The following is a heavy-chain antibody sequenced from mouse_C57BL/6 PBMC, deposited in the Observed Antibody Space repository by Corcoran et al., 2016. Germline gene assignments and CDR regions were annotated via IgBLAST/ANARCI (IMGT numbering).Heavy chain of an antibody. V-gene: IGHV1-81*01. J-gene: IGHJ1*03. D-gene: IGHD2-1*01. CDR1: GYTFTSYG. CDR2: IYPRSGNT. CDR3: AREEIYYGNYTDV. Sequence: QVQLQQSGAELARPGASVKLSCKASGYTFTSYGISWVKQRTGQGLEWIGEIYPRSGNTYYNEKFKGKATLTADKSSSTAYMELRSLTSEDSAVYFCAREEIYYGNYTDVWGTGTTITVSS.